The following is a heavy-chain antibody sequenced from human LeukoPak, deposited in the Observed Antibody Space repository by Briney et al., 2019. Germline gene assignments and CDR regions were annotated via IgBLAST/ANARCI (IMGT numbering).Heavy chain of an antibody. D-gene: IGHD3-10*01. CDR1: GFTFSSYG. V-gene: IGHV3-30*02. CDR3: AKDPHTYYYGSGSWTNWFDP. J-gene: IGHJ5*02. CDR2: IRFDGIYK. Sequence: GGSLRLSCAASGFTFSSYGMHWVRQAPGKRLEWVAFIRFDGIYKYYADSVKGRFTISRDNSKNTLYLQMNSLRAEDTAVYYCAKDPHTYYYGSGSWTNWFDPWGQGTLVTVSS.